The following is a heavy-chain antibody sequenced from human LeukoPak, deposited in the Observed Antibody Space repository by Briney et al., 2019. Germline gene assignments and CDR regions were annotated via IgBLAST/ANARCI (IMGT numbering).Heavy chain of an antibody. CDR1: GGSFTSYY. V-gene: IGHV4-34*01. Sequence: SETLSLTCTVSGGSFTSYYWSWIRQSPGKGLEWIGEINHSGSTNYNPSLKSRVTISVDTSKNQLSLKLSSVTAADTAVYYCAREKVGATIDYWGQGTLVTVSS. CDR2: INHSGST. CDR3: AREKVGATIDY. D-gene: IGHD1-26*01. J-gene: IGHJ4*02.